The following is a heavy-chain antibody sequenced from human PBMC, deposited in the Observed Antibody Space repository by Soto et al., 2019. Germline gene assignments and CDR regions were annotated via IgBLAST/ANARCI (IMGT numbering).Heavy chain of an antibody. CDR2: IYYSGST. D-gene: IGHD1-26*01. J-gene: IGHJ6*02. CDR1: GGSISSYY. V-gene: IGHV4-59*01. Sequence: QVQLQESGPGLVKPSETLSLTCTVSGGSISSYYWSWIRQPPGKGLEWIGYIYYSGSTNYNPSLKSRVTTSVDTSKNQFSLKRSSVTAADTAVYYCASGRRELLPYSYYGMDVWGQGTTVTVSS. CDR3: ASGRRELLPYSYYGMDV.